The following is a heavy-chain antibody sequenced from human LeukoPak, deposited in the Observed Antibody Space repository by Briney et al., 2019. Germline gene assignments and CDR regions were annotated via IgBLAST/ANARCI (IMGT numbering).Heavy chain of an antibody. V-gene: IGHV4-34*01. D-gene: IGHD5-18*01. CDR2: INHSGST. CDR3: ARGGTAMVPLDAFDI. CDR1: GGSFSGYY. Sequence: PSETLSLTCAVYGGSFSGYYWSWIRQPPGKGLEWIGEINHSGSTNYNPPIKSRVTISVDTSKAQFSLKLSSAAAADTAVYYCARGGTAMVPLDAFDIWGQGTMVTVSS. J-gene: IGHJ3*02.